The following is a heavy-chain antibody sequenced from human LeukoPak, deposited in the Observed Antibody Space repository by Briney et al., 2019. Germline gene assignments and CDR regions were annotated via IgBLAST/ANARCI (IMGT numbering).Heavy chain of an antibody. D-gene: IGHD6-13*01. J-gene: IGHJ5*02. CDR1: GLTLTSYG. CDR2: ISSDGSQK. Sequence: PARSLSLSCAVSGLTLTSYGIHWVRQAPGTGRGWEGVISSDGSQKQNADSVKGRFAISIDNSKYTLYLQMNSLRAEYTAVYYSAKDWGPLRSIAASGTGHQFDPLGQGALVTVSS. CDR3: AKDWGPLRSIAASGTGHQFDP. V-gene: IGHV3-30*18.